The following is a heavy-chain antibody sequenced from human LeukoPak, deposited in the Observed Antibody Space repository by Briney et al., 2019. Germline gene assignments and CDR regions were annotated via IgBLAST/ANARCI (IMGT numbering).Heavy chain of an antibody. D-gene: IGHD5-12*01. Sequence: GGSLRLSCAASGFTFRSYGMHWVRQAPGKGLEGVSSISYDGSNKYSEDSVTGRFTISRDNSENTLYLQMNSLTSEDTAVYYCARDGSAVYWGQGTLVTVSS. CDR2: ISYDGSNK. J-gene: IGHJ4*02. V-gene: IGHV3-30*03. CDR3: ARDGSAVY. CDR1: GFTFRSYG.